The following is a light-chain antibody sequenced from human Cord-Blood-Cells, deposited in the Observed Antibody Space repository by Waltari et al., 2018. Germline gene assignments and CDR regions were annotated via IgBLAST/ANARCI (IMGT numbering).Light chain of an antibody. Sequence: QSVLTQPPSASGAPGQRVTISCTGRRSNIGAGYVVHWYQQLPGTAPKLLIYGNSNRPSGVPDRFSGSKSGTSASLAITGLQAEDEADYYCQSYDSSLSGWVFGGGTKLTVL. CDR1: RSNIGAGYV. V-gene: IGLV1-40*01. CDR2: GNS. CDR3: QSYDSSLSGWV. J-gene: IGLJ3*02.